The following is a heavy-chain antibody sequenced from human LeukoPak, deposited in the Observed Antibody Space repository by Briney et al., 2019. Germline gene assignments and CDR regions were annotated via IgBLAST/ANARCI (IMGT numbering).Heavy chain of an antibody. CDR2: INSDGSST. D-gene: IGHD1-26*01. CDR3: ARTTGIYSSYYFDY. V-gene: IGHV3-74*01. Sequence: QPGGSLRLSCAASGFTSSAYWMHWVRQAPGKGLVWVSHINSDGSSTSYADSVKGRFTISRDNAKNTLYLQMSSLRAEDTAVYYCARTTGIYSSYYFDYWSQGSLVTVSS. CDR1: GFTSSAYW. J-gene: IGHJ4*02.